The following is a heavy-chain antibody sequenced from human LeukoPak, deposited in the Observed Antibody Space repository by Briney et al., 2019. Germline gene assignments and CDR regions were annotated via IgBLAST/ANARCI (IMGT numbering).Heavy chain of an antibody. V-gene: IGHV4-4*02. D-gene: IGHD6-19*01. Sequence: TSETLSLTCAVSGGSISSSNWWSWVRQPPGKGLEWIGEIYHSGSTNYNPSLKSRVTISVDKSKNQFSLKLSSVTAADTAVYYCARVSSGWYSHDYWGQGTLVTVSS. CDR1: GGSISSSNW. CDR3: ARVSSGWYSHDY. J-gene: IGHJ4*02. CDR2: IYHSGST.